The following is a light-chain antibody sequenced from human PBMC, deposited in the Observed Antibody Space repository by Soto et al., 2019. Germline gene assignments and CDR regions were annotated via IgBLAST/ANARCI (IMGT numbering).Light chain of an antibody. CDR2: GAS. J-gene: IGKJ5*01. Sequence: IVLTPPPGTLSLSPGETATLSCSAVQSVTSYYLAWYQVKPRQAPRLVVYGASRRATGISDMFSASRSGTDFTLIISRLEPEDFPVYYCQHYVSPPITFGQGTRLE. V-gene: IGKV3-20*01. CDR3: QHYVSPPIT. CDR1: QSVTSYY.